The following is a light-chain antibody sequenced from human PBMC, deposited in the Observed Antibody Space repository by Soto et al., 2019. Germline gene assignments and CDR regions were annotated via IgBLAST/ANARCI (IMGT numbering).Light chain of an antibody. Sequence: DIQMTQSPSTLSASVGDRVTITCRASQGISTYLAWFQQKPGKVPQRLIYGASSLQSGVPSRFSGSGSGTEFTLTISSLQPEDFAMYYCLQHDGYPLTFGGGTKVDIK. V-gene: IGKV1-17*03. CDR2: GAS. CDR3: LQHDGYPLT. CDR1: QGISTY. J-gene: IGKJ4*01.